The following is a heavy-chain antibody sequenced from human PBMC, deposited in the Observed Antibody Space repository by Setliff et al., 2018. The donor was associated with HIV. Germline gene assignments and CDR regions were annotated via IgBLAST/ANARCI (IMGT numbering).Heavy chain of an antibody. D-gene: IGHD3-10*01. CDR1: GVTFSTFA. Sequence: GASVKVSCKASGVTFSTFAISWVRQAPGQGLEWMGGIIPILGTTKYAQKFQERVTITRDLSTSTAYMELSSLRSEDTAVYYCAAASNRRVRGVNLHYYYYMDVWGKGTTVTVSS. J-gene: IGHJ6*03. V-gene: IGHV1-69*05. CDR3: AAASNRRVRGVNLHYYYYMDV. CDR2: IIPILGTT.